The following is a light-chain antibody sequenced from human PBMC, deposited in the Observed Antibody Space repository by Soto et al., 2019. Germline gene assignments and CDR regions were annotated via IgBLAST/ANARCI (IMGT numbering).Light chain of an antibody. J-gene: IGKJ1*01. CDR1: QSVSGSY. CDR3: QQYGISPRT. V-gene: IGKV3-20*01. CDR2: GAS. Sequence: EIVLTQSPGTLSMSPGERATLSCRASQSVSGSYLAWYQQRPGQAPRLLIYGASSRATGIPDRFSGSGSGTDFTLTISRLEPEDFAVYYCQQYGISPRTFGLGTKVDIK.